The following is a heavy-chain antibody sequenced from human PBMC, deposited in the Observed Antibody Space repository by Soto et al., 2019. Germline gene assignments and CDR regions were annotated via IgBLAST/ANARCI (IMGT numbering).Heavy chain of an antibody. CDR3: AKYLQNHIAAAGRGYFDY. CDR2: MSYDGSHK. Sequence: QVQLVESGGGVVQPGRSLRLSCAASGFTFSSYGMHWVRQAPGKGLEWVAVMSYDGSHKYYADSVKGRFTISRDNAKNTLYMQMNSLRAEDTAVYYCAKYLQNHIAAAGRGYFDYWGQGILVTVSS. V-gene: IGHV3-30*18. CDR1: GFTFSSYG. J-gene: IGHJ4*02. D-gene: IGHD6-13*01.